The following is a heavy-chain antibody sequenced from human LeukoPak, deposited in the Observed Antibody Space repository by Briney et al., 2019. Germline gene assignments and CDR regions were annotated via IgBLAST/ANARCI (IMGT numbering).Heavy chain of an antibody. CDR1: GASISSDY. V-gene: IGHV4-59*08. Sequence: PSETLSLTCVVSGASISSDYWSWIRQPPGKGLEWVGYIYYSGSTTYNPSLKSRVTISVDTSKNQFSPRLSSVTAADTAVYYCARHPIDAFDIWGQGTMVTVSS. CDR3: ARHPIDAFDI. J-gene: IGHJ3*02. CDR2: IYYSGST.